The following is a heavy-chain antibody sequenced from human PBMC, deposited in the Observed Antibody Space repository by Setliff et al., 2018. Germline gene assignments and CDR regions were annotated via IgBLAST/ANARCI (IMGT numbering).Heavy chain of an antibody. Sequence: GASVKVSCKASGYTFTSYAMHWVRQAPGQRLEWMGWINAGNGNTKYSQKFQGRVTITRDTSASTAYMELSSLRSEDTAVYYCARGSPTTVVTHAEYFQHWGQGTLVTVSS. D-gene: IGHD4-17*01. CDR2: INAGNGNT. CDR1: GYTFTSYA. V-gene: IGHV1-3*01. J-gene: IGHJ1*01. CDR3: ARGSPTTVVTHAEYFQH.